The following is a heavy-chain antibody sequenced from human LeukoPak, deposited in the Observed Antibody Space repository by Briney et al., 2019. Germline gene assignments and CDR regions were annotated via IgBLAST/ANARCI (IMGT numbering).Heavy chain of an antibody. Sequence: SETLSLTCDVSGYIIISYYFWGWIRQPPGKGLEWIGSVYHIGSTYSNSSLKSRVTTPLDTSKNKFSLTLTSVTAADTAVYYCVRENWGVDYWGQGTLVTVSS. CDR1: GYIIISYYF. CDR2: VYHIGST. J-gene: IGHJ4*02. CDR3: VRENWGVDY. D-gene: IGHD3-10*01. V-gene: IGHV4-38-2*02.